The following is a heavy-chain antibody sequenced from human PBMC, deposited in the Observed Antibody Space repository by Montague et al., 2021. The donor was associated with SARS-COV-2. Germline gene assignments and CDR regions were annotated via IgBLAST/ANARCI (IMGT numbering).Heavy chain of an antibody. CDR1: GGSISSYY. Sequence: SKTLSLTCTVSGGSISSYYWSRIRQPAGKGLEWIGLIYTSGSTNYNPSLKSRVTMSLDTSKNQFSPKLRSVTAADTAVYYCARGSFGMGAFDIWGQGTMVTVSS. CDR2: IYTSGST. V-gene: IGHV4-4*07. D-gene: IGHD1-14*01. J-gene: IGHJ3*02. CDR3: ARGSFGMGAFDI.